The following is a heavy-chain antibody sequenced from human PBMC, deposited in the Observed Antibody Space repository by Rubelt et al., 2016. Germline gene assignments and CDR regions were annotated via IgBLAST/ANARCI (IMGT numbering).Heavy chain of an antibody. CDR2: ISSSSSYI. CDR3: ARASLWYYGMDV. V-gene: IGHV3-21*04. Sequence: EVQLLESGGGLVQPGGSLRLSCAASGFTFSSYSMNWVRQAPGMGLEWVSSISSSSSYIYYADSVKGRFTISRDNAKNSLYLQMNSLRAEDTAVYYCARASLWYYGMDVWGQGTTVTVSS. D-gene: IGHD2-21*01. CDR1: GFTFSSYS. J-gene: IGHJ6*02.